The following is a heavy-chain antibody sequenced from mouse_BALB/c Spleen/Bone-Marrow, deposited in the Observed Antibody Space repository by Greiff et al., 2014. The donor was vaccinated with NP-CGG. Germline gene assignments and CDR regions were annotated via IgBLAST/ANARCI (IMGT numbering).Heavy chain of an antibody. V-gene: IGHV6-6*02. CDR2: IRLKSNNYAT. J-gene: IGHJ3*01. CDR1: GFTFSNYW. D-gene: IGHD1-1*01. CDR3: TRDYSY. Sequence: DVHLVESGGGLVQPGGSMKLSCVASGFTFSNYWMNWVRQSPEKGLEWVAEIRLKSNNYATHYAESVKGRFTISRDDSKSSVYLQMNNLRAEDTGIYCCTRDYSYWGQGTLVTVSA.